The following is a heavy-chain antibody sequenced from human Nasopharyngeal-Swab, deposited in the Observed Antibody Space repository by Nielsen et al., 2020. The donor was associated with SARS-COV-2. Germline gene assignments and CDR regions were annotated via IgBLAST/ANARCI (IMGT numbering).Heavy chain of an antibody. CDR3: ARDEAVAQLSYYGMDV. V-gene: IGHV3-33*01. J-gene: IGHJ6*02. Sequence: GESLKISCAASGFTFSSYGMHWVRQAPGKGLEWVAVIWYDGSNKYYADSVKGRFTTSRDNSKNTLYLQMNSLRAEDTAVYYCARDEAVAQLSYYGMDVWGQGTTVTVSS. D-gene: IGHD6-19*01. CDR2: IWYDGSNK. CDR1: GFTFSSYG.